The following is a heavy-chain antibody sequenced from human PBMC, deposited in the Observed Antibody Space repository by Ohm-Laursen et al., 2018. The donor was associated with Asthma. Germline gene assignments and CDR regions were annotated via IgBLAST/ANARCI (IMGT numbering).Heavy chain of an antibody. J-gene: IGHJ6*02. CDR1: GFTFSRYA. CDR2: GGSYYDGGLK. D-gene: IGHD3-9*01. CDR3: AKDLNGFDWLLSRSSGMDV. V-gene: IGHV3-30-3*01. Sequence: SLRLSCAPSGFTFSRYAMHWVRQAPGKGLAWVAVGGSYYDGGLKYYADSVNGRFTVSRDDSKNTLYLQMNSLRAEDTAVYYCAKDLNGFDWLLSRSSGMDVWGRGTTVTVSS.